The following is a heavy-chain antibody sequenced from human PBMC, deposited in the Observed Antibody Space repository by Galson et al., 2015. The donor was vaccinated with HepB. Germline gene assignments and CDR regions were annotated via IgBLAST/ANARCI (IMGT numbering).Heavy chain of an antibody. D-gene: IGHD6-19*01. CDR3: AREGLNSGWYVLDY. Sequence: SLRLSCAASGFSFSSYSMNWVRQAPGEGLEWVSSISSSSSYIYYADSVKGRFTISRDNAKNSLYLQMNSLRAEDTAVYYCAREGLNSGWYVLDYWGQGTLVTVSS. CDR2: ISSSSSYI. CDR1: GFSFSSYS. J-gene: IGHJ4*02. V-gene: IGHV3-21*01.